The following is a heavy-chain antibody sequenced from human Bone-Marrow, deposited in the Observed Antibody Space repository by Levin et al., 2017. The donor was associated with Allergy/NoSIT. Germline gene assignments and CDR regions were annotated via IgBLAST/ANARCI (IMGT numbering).Heavy chain of an antibody. CDR3: ARRRVRAHYFDF. D-gene: IGHD5-24*01. J-gene: IGHJ4*02. CDR1: YGSIGSFY. CDR2: ISYSGNT. Sequence: SQTLSLTCSISYGSIGSFYWSWIRQPPGKGLECIASISYSGNTIYNPSLTHRVTMSVDTSKNQFSLTLTSVTAADTAVYYCARRRVRAHYFDFWGQGILVTVSS. V-gene: IGHV4-59*01.